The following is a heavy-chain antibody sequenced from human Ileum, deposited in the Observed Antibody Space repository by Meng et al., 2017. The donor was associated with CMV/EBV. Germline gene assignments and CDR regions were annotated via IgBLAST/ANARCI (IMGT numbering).Heavy chain of an antibody. D-gene: IGHD3-10*01. CDR2: INSDGSST. V-gene: IGHV3-74*01. J-gene: IGHJ4*02. CDR3: AAFSSGSV. CDR1: GFTFSSYW. Sequence: LILSCAASGFTFSSYWMHWVRQAPGKGLLWVSRINSDGSSTNYADSVKGRFTISRDNAKNTLSLQMNSVTAEDTAVYYCAAFSSGSVWGQGTLVTVSS.